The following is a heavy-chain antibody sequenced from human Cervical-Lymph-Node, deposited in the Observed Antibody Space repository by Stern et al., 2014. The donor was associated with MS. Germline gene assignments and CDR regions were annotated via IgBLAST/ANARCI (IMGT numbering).Heavy chain of an antibody. CDR1: GGSTSSYY. Sequence: VQLVESGPGLVKPSETLSLTCSVSGGSTSSYYWSWIRQPPGKGLEWIGYISSSGGTKYNPSLKSRVTISLETSKNQFPPNLSSVTAADTAVYYCARGYTTSSGRPDYWGQGTLVTVSS. CDR3: ARGYTTSSGRPDY. J-gene: IGHJ4*02. D-gene: IGHD6-6*01. V-gene: IGHV4-59*08. CDR2: ISSSGGT.